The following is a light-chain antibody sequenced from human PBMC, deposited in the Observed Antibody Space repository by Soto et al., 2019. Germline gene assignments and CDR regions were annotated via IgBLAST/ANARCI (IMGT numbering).Light chain of an antibody. CDR2: EVN. CDR3: SSCTSSSTI. CDR1: SSDVGGYNY. V-gene: IGLV2-14*01. J-gene: IGLJ2*01. Sequence: QSALTQPASVSGSPGQSITIACTGTSSDVGGYNYVSWYQQHPGKAPKLMIYEVNNRPSGVSNRFSGSKSGNTASLTISGLQTEDEADYYCSSCTSSSTIFGGGTKLTVL.